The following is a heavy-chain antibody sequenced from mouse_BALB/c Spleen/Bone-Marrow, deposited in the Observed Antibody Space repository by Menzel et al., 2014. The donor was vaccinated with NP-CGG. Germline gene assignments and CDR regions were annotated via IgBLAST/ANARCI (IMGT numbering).Heavy chain of an antibody. Sequence: VQLKDSGAELVKPGASVKLSCTASGFNIKDTYMHWVKQRPEQGLEWIGRIDPANVNTKYDPKFQGKVTITADTSSNTAYPQLSSLTSEDTAVYYCASYVYGYYFDYWGQGTTLTVSS. CDR3: ASYVYGYYFDY. D-gene: IGHD1-1*01. V-gene: IGHV14-3*02. J-gene: IGHJ2*01. CDR1: GFNIKDTY. CDR2: IDPANVNT.